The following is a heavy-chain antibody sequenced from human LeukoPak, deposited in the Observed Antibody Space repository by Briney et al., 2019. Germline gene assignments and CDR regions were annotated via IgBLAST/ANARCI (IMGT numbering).Heavy chain of an antibody. CDR3: AKRSGYTTGWFFDF. D-gene: IGHD6-19*01. V-gene: IGHV3-23*01. Sequence: GGSLRLSCAASGFSFSSYAMSWVRQAPGQGLERVSSISGSGDNTYYAESVKGRFTISRDNSKNTLFLQMNSLRAEDTAVFYCAKRSGYTTGWFFDFWGQGTLVTVSS. J-gene: IGHJ4*02. CDR2: ISGSGDNT. CDR1: GFSFSSYA.